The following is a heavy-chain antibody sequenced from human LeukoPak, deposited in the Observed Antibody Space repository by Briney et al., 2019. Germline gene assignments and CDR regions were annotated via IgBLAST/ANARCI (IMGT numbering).Heavy chain of an antibody. D-gene: IGHD6-13*01. V-gene: IGHV4-59*08. CDR3: ARQYSSSWYPSRLARYMDV. J-gene: IGHJ6*03. Sequence: PSETLSLTCTVSGGSISSYYWSWIRQPPGKGLEWIGYVYYSGSTNYNPSLKSRVTISIDTSKNQFSLKLSSVTAADTAVYYCARQYSSSWYPSRLARYMDVWGKGTTVTVSS. CDR1: GGSISSYY. CDR2: VYYSGST.